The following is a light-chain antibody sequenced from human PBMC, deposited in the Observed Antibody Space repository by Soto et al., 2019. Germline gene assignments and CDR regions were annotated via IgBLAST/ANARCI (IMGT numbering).Light chain of an antibody. CDR2: AAS. CDR3: QQSYSTPIT. Sequence: DIQMTQSPSSLSASVGDRVTITCRASQSISSYLNWYQQKPGTAPKLLIYAASSLQSGVPSMFSGSGSVTDFTLTISSLQPEDFATYYYQQSYSTPITFGQGTRLEIK. CDR1: QSISSY. J-gene: IGKJ5*01. V-gene: IGKV1-39*01.